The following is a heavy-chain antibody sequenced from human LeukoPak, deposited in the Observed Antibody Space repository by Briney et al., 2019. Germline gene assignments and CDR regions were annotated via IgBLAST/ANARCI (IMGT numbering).Heavy chain of an antibody. CDR2: INTDGTVT. V-gene: IGHV3-74*01. D-gene: IGHD6-19*01. CDR3: ATKQWLAPPPDS. J-gene: IGHJ4*02. Sequence: AGTLRLSCAASGFTFSKYWMLWVRQAPGKGLESVSRINTDGTVTTYADSVKGRFTVSRDNADNTMFLQMNSVRDEDTAVYYCATKQWLAPPPDSWGQGTPVTVSS. CDR1: GFTFSKYW.